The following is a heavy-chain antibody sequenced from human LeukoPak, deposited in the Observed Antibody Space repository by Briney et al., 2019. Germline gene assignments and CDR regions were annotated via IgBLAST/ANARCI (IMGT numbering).Heavy chain of an antibody. CDR2: ISNSGSII. CDR1: GFTFSSYS. Sequence: GGSLRPSCAASGFTFSSYSMNWVRQPPGKGLEWVSYISNSGSIIYYAGSVKGRFTISRDNAKNSLYLQMNSLRAEDTAVYYCGRDSESRTEAGPRFDYWGQGTLVTVSS. CDR3: GRDSESRTEAGPRFDY. D-gene: IGHD6-19*01. J-gene: IGHJ4*02. V-gene: IGHV3-48*04.